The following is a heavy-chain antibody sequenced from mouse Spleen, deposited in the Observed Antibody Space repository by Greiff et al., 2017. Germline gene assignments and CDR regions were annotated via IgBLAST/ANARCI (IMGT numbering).Heavy chain of an antibody. CDR3: ARYYDGRYGGYFDY. CDR1: GFTFSSYA. D-gene: IGHD1-1*01. V-gene: IGHV5-6-2*01. Sequence: EVMLVESGGGLVKPGGSLKLSCAASGFTFSSYAMSWVRQTPEKRLEWVAAINSNGGSTYYPDTVKDRFTISRDNAKNTLYLQMSSLRSEDTALYYCARYYDGRYGGYFDYWGQGTTLTVSS. J-gene: IGHJ2*01. CDR2: INSNGGST.